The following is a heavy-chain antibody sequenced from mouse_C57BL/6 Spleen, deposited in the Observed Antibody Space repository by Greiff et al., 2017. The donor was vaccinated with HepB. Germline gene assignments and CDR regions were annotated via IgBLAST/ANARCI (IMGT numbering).Heavy chain of an antibody. CDR1: GYTFTSYW. Sequence: VQLQQSGAELVKPGASVKLSCKASGYTFTSYWMQWVNQRPGQGLEWIGEIDPSDSYTNYNQKFKGKATLTVDTSSSTAYMQLSSLTSEDSAVYYCASYYYGSSPPYAMDYWGQGTSVTVSS. J-gene: IGHJ4*01. CDR2: IDPSDSYT. D-gene: IGHD1-1*01. CDR3: ASYYYGSSPPYAMDY. V-gene: IGHV1-50*01.